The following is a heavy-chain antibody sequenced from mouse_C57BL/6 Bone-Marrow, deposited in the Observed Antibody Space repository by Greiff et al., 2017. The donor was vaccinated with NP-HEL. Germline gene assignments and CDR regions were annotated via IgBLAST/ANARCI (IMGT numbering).Heavy chain of an antibody. Sequence: EVKLVESGGGLVKPGGSLKLSCAASGFTFSSYTMSWVRQTPEKRLEWVAPISGGGGDTYYPDSVKGRFTISRDNAKNTLYLQMSSLRSEDTALDYCARQWLRGFAYWGQGTLVTVSA. CDR1: GFTFSSYT. V-gene: IGHV5-9*01. D-gene: IGHD2-2*01. CDR2: ISGGGGDT. CDR3: ARQWLRGFAY. J-gene: IGHJ3*01.